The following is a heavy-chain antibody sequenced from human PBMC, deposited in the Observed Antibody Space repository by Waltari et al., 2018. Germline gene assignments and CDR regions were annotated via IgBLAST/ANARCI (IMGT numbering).Heavy chain of an antibody. J-gene: IGHJ3*02. Sequence: QVQLVQSGAEVKKPGASVKVSCKASGYTFTSYAMHWVRQAPGQRLGWMGWINAGKGNTKYAQKFQGRVTMTRDTSASTAYMELSSLRSEDTAVYYCARALGRITSFGVALPHAFDIWGQGTMVTVSS. CDR3: ARALGRITSFGVALPHAFDI. CDR2: INAGKGNT. V-gene: IGHV1-3*01. CDR1: GYTFTSYA. D-gene: IGHD3-3*01.